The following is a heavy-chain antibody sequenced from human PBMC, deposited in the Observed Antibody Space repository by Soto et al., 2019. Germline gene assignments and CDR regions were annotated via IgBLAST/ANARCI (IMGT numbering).Heavy chain of an antibody. CDR2: IIPSFGTA. CDR1: GGTFSSYV. D-gene: IGHD2-8*01. J-gene: IGHJ6*02. CDR3: ASESGRTSGIDV. Sequence: VQAVQSGAEVKKPGSSVKVSCKASGGTFSSYVISWVRQAPGQGLEWMGRIIPSFGTADYAQKFQGRVTITADESTSTAYMELSSLRSEDTAVYYCASESGRTSGIDVWGQVTTINVSS. V-gene: IGHV1-69*18.